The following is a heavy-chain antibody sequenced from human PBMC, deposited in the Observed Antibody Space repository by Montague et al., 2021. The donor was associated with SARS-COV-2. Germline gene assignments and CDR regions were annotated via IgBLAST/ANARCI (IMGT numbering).Heavy chain of an antibody. CDR3: ARVRYYSSGTSLGMDV. CDR2: INHSGST. Sequence: SETLSLTCAVYGGSFSGYCWSWIRQPPGKGLEWIGEINHSGSTNYNPPLKSRVTISVDTSKNQFSLKLSSVTAADTAVYYCARVRYYSSGTSLGMDVWGQGTTVTVSS. V-gene: IGHV4-34*01. J-gene: IGHJ6*02. D-gene: IGHD3-10*01. CDR1: GGSFSGYC.